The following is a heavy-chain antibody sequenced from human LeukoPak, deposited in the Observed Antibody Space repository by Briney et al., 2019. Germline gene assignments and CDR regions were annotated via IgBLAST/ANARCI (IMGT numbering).Heavy chain of an antibody. V-gene: IGHV1-24*01. CDR3: ATDLHVSVPWRSPDGDY. CDR2: FDPEDGET. Sequence: ASVKVSCKVSGYTLTELSMHWVRQAPGKGLEWMGGFDPEDGETIYAQKFRGRVTMTEDTSTDTAYMELSSLRSEDTAVYYCATDLHVSVPWRSPDGDYWGQGTLVTVSS. D-gene: IGHD3-3*01. CDR1: GYTLTELS. J-gene: IGHJ4*02.